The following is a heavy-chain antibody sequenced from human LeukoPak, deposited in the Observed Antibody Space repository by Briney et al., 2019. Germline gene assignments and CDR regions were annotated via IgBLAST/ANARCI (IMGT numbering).Heavy chain of an antibody. CDR2: IYYSGST. Sequence: SETLSLTCTVSGGSISSSSYYWGWIRQPPGKGLEWIGSIYYSGSTYYNPSLKSRVTISVDTSKNQFSLKLSSVTAADTAVYYCARTYSIMVGGWFDPWGQGTLVTVSS. CDR3: ARTYSIMVGGWFDP. D-gene: IGHD6-13*01. CDR1: GGSISSSSYY. V-gene: IGHV4-39*07. J-gene: IGHJ5*02.